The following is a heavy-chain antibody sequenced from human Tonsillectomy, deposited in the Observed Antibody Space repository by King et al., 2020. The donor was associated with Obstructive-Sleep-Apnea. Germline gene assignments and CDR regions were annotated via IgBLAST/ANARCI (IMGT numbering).Heavy chain of an antibody. J-gene: IGHJ4*02. Sequence: VQLVESGGGLVQPGGSLRLSCAASGFTLSRYWMHWVRQAPGKGLVWVSGIKSDGISTSYADSVKGRFTISRDNAKNTLYRQMNSLRAEDTAVYYWARELYGDYGVDYWGQGTLVTVSS. V-gene: IGHV3-74*01. CDR3: ARELYGDYGVDY. CDR2: IKSDGIST. CDR1: GFTLSRYW. D-gene: IGHD4-17*01.